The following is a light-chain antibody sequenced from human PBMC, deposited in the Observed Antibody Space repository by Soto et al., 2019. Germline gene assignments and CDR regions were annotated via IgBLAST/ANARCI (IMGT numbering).Light chain of an antibody. CDR2: EVT. V-gene: IGLV2-14*01. J-gene: IGLJ1*01. Sequence: QSVLTQPASVSGSPGQSITISCTGTSSDVGGYNSVSWYQQHPGKDPKPVIYEVTNRPSGISNRFSGSKSGNTASLTISGLQAEDEAAYYCTSYTSSSTRVFGNGTKVTVL. CDR1: SSDVGGYNS. CDR3: TSYTSSSTRV.